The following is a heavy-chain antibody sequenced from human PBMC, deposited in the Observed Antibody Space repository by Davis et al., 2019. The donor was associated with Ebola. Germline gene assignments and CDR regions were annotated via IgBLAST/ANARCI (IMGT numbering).Heavy chain of an antibody. J-gene: IGHJ4*02. Sequence: GESLKISCKGSGYSFTSYWIAWVRQMPGKGLEWMRIIYPGDSDTRYSPSFRGQVTISADKSFSTAYLQWSSLKASDTAMYYCARPSPTGGWYWGQGTLVTVSS. CDR1: GYSFTSYW. D-gene: IGHD4-17*01. V-gene: IGHV5-51*01. CDR3: ARPSPTGGWY. CDR2: IYPGDSDT.